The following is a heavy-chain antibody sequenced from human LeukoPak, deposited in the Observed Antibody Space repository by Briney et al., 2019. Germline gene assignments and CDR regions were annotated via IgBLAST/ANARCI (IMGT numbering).Heavy chain of an antibody. Sequence: SVKVSCKASGGTFSSYTISWVRQAPGQGLEWMGRIIPILGIANYAQKFQGRVTITADKSTSTAYMELSSLGSEDTAVYYCARGPDSITIFGVVITDAFDIWGQGTMVTVSS. V-gene: IGHV1-69*02. CDR3: ARGPDSITIFGVVITDAFDI. CDR1: GGTFSSYT. D-gene: IGHD3-3*01. J-gene: IGHJ3*02. CDR2: IIPILGIA.